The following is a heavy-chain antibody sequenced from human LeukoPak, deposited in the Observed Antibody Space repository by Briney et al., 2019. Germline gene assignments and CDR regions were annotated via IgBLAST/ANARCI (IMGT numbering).Heavy chain of an antibody. J-gene: IGHJ4*02. Sequence: SETLSLTCAVYGVSFSGYYWSWIRQPPGKGLEWIGEINHSGSTNYNPSLKSRVTISVDTSKNQFSPKLSSVTAADTAVFYCARLSEPAFTLFGVVIKDYYFDYWGQGTLVTVSS. D-gene: IGHD3-3*01. V-gene: IGHV4-34*01. CDR3: ARLSEPAFTLFGVVIKDYYFDY. CDR1: GVSFSGYY. CDR2: INHSGST.